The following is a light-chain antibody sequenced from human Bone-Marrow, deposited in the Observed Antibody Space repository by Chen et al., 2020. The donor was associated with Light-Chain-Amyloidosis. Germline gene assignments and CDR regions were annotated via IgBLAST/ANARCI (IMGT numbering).Light chain of an antibody. CDR2: DVS. Sequence: QCALTQPASVAGSHGQSITISYTGTSSDVGGYNYVAWYQQHPGKAPKLMIFDVSNRPSGVSSRFSGSNSGNTASLTISGLQAEDEADYYCSSYTSSSRWVFGGGTKLTVL. CDR3: SSYTSSSRWV. CDR1: SSDVGGYNY. J-gene: IGLJ3*02. V-gene: IGLV2-14*01.